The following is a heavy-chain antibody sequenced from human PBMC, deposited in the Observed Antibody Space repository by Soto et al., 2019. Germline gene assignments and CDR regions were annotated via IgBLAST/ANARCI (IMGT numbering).Heavy chain of an antibody. V-gene: IGHV1-8*01. Sequence: ASVQVSCKAPGYTFTSYDINWVRQATGQGLEWMGWRNPNSGNTGYAQKFQGRVTMTRNTSISTAYMELSSLRSEDTAVYYCARFLPRYCTNCLFYDGVDPVDIWGQARMVTVS. D-gene: IGHD2-8*01. CDR3: ARFLPRYCTNCLFYDGVDPVDI. CDR1: GYTFTSYD. J-gene: IGHJ3*02. CDR2: RNPNSGNT.